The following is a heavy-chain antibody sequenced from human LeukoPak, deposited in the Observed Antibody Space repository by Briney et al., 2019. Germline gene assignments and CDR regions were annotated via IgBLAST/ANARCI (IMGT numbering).Heavy chain of an antibody. Sequence: SETLSLTCTVPVGSTSSYSWSWIRHPPGNGLEWIGYIYYSGSTNYNPSLKSQVTISVDTSKNPFSLKLSSVTAADTAVYYCARQHLIDDSSSYYYDAFDIWGQGTMVTVSS. CDR2: IYYSGST. CDR1: VGSTSSYS. CDR3: ARQHLIDDSSSYYYDAFDI. D-gene: IGHD1-26*01. V-gene: IGHV4-59*08. J-gene: IGHJ3*02.